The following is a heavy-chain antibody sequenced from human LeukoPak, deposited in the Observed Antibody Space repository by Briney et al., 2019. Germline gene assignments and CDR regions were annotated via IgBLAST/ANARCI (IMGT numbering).Heavy chain of an antibody. CDR3: ARGGYYGSGNDFRFDP. Sequence: SETLSLTCTVSGGSMNDYYWSWIRQPPGKGLEWIGNVYYSGSTYYNPSLKSRVTISVETSKNQFSLKLSSVTAADTAVYYCARGGYYGSGNDFRFDPWGQGTLVTVSS. D-gene: IGHD3-10*01. V-gene: IGHV4-59*01. CDR1: GGSMNDYY. J-gene: IGHJ5*02. CDR2: VYYSGST.